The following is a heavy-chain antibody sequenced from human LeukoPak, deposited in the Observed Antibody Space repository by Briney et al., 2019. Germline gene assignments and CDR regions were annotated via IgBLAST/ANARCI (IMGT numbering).Heavy chain of an antibody. CDR2: IYYSGST. Sequence: KPSETLSLTCTVPGGSISSYYWSWIRQPPGKGLEWIGYIYYSGSTNYNPSLKSRVTISVDTSKNQFSLKLSSVTAADTAVYYCARDNTLRYFDYWGQGTLVTVSS. V-gene: IGHV4-59*01. CDR1: GGSISSYY. J-gene: IGHJ4*02. D-gene: IGHD3-9*01. CDR3: ARDNTLRYFDY.